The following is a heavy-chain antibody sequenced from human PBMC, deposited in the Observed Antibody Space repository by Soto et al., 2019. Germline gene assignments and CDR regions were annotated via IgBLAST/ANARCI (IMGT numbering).Heavy chain of an antibody. J-gene: IGHJ4*02. CDR1: GGSISSYY. CDR2: IYYSGST. V-gene: IGHV4-59*01. D-gene: IGHD3-22*01. Sequence: PSETLSVTCTVSGGSISSYYWSWIRQPPGKGLEWIGYIYYSGSTNYNPSLKSRVTISVDTSKNQFSLKLSSVTAADTAVYYCARVGYDSSGYYDNFDYWGQGTLVTVSS. CDR3: ARVGYDSSGYYDNFDY.